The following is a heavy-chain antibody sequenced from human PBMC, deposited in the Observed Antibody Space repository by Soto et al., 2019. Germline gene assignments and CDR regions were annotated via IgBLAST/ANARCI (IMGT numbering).Heavy chain of an antibody. CDR2: IGGSGGSP. CDR1: GFTFSSYX. J-gene: IGHJ4*02. CDR3: AKGRSXLXXYYP. V-gene: IGHV3-23*01. D-gene: IGHD3-9*01. Sequence: XGSLRLSXAASGFTFSSYXXXXVXXXPGKXLEWVSTIGGSGGSPYYADSVKGRFTISRANSKNTLYLQMNSLRAEDTAVYYCAKGRSXLXXYYPWGQGTLVTVSS.